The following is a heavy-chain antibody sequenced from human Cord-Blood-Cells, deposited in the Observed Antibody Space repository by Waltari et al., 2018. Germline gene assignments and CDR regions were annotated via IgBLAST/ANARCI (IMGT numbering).Heavy chain of an antibody. D-gene: IGHD7-27*01. J-gene: IGHJ4*02. CDR1: GYTFTGYY. Sequence: QVQLVQSGAEVKKPGASVKVSCKASGYTFTGYYMHWVRRAPGQGLEWMGWINPNSGGTNYAQKVQGRVTMTRDTSISTAYMELSRLRSDDTAVYYCARGWGGTPFDYWGQGTLVTVSS. CDR3: ARGWGGTPFDY. CDR2: INPNSGGT. V-gene: IGHV1-2*02.